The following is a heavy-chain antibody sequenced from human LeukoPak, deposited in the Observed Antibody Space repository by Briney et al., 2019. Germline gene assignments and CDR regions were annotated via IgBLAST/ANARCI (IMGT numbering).Heavy chain of an antibody. CDR1: GFIFSSYT. CDR2: ISSSSIYI. V-gene: IGHV3-21*01. D-gene: IGHD1-26*01. J-gene: IGHJ4*02. Sequence: GGSLRLSCAASGFIFSSYTMNWVRQAPGKGLEWVSSISSSSIYIYYADSVKGRFTISRDNAKNSLYLQMNSLRAEDTAVYYCARDPSGSYNRFDYWGQGTLVTVSS. CDR3: ARDPSGSYNRFDY.